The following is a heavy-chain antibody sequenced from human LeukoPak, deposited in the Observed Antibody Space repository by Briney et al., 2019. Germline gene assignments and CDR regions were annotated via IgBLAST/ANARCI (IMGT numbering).Heavy chain of an antibody. D-gene: IGHD1-26*01. J-gene: IGHJ3*01. CDR1: GFTFSNYW. CDR2: ITGDGSST. V-gene: IGHV3-74*01. CDR3: ASDRGGWSF. Sequence: GGSLRLSCAASGFTFSNYWMHWVRQAPGKGLVWVSRITGDGSSTSYADSVKGRFTISRDNAKNTLYLQMNSLRAEDTVVYYCASDRGGWSFWGQGTMVTVSS.